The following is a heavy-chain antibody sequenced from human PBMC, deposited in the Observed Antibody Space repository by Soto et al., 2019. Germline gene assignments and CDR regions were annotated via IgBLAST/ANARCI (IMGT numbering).Heavy chain of an antibody. CDR1: GFTFSSYA. D-gene: IGHD3-22*01. Sequence: GGSLRLSCAASGFTFSSYAMHWVRQAPGKGLEYVSAISSNGGSTYYADSVKGRFTISRDNSKNTLYLQMGSLRAEDMAVYYCARDYDSSGYDDAFDIWGQGTMVTVSS. J-gene: IGHJ3*02. V-gene: IGHV3-64*02. CDR3: ARDYDSSGYDDAFDI. CDR2: ISSNGGST.